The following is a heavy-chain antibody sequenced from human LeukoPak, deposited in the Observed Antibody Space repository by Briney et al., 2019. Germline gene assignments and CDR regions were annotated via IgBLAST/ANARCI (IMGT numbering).Heavy chain of an antibody. CDR2: INPNIGVT. CDR1: GYTFTSYY. D-gene: IGHD2-15*01. J-gene: IGHJ5*02. CDR3: ARKNYCSGGSCYSKGWFDP. Sequence: ASVKVSCKASGYTFTSYYMHWVRQAPGQGLEWMGWINPNIGVTNYAQKFQGRVTMTRDTSISTAYMELSRLRSEDTAMYYCARKNYCSGGSCYSKGWFDPWSQGTLVTVSS. V-gene: IGHV1-2*02.